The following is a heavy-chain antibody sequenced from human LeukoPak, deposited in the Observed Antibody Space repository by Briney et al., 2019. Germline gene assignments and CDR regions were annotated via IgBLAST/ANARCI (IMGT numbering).Heavy chain of an antibody. CDR3: ARGAVAGYLNAPLDY. Sequence: PSETLSLTCTVSGGSISSSSYYWTWIRQPPGKGLEWIGYIYYSGSTNYNPSLKSRVTISVDTSKNQFSLKLTSVTAADTAVYYCARGAVAGYLNAPLDYWGQGTLVTVSS. J-gene: IGHJ4*02. CDR1: GGSISSSSYY. V-gene: IGHV4-61*01. CDR2: IYYSGST. D-gene: IGHD6-13*01.